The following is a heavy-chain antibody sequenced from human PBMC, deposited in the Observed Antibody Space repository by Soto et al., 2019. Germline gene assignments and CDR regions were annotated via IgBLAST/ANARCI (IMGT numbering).Heavy chain of an antibody. CDR1: GFTFSNSL. J-gene: IGHJ4*02. CDR2: IKSKTDGGTT. V-gene: IGHV3-15*07. CDR3: TTEYYYDSSGYYPDY. D-gene: IGHD3-22*01. Sequence: GGSLILSCAASGFTFSNSLMNWVRQAPGKGLEWVGRIKSKTDGGTTDYAAPVKGRFTISRDDSKNTLYLQMNSLKTEDTAVYYCTTEYYYDSSGYYPDYWGQGTLVTVSS.